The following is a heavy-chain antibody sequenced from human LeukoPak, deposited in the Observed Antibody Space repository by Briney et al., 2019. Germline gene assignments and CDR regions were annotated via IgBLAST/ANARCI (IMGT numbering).Heavy chain of an antibody. CDR1: GFTFSSYS. CDR2: ISSSSSYI. Sequence: GGSLRLSGAASGFTFSSYSMNWVRQAPGKGLEWVSSISSSSSYIYYADSVKGRFTISRDNAKNSLYLQMNSLRAEDTAVYYCARAPPFGADAALDYWGQGTLVTVSS. J-gene: IGHJ4*02. V-gene: IGHV3-21*01. D-gene: IGHD3-3*01. CDR3: ARAPPFGADAALDY.